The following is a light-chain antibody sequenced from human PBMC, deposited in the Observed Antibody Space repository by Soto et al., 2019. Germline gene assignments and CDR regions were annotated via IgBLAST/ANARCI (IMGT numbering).Light chain of an antibody. CDR3: QQYNNWPYT. CDR1: QSVSSN. V-gene: IGKV3-15*01. CDR2: GAS. J-gene: IGKJ2*01. Sequence: EVVMTQSPATLSVSPGERATLSCRASQSVSSNLAWYQQKPGQAPRLLIYGASTRATGIPARFSGSGSGTEFPLTISSLQSEDFAVYYCQQYNNWPYTFGQGTELEIK.